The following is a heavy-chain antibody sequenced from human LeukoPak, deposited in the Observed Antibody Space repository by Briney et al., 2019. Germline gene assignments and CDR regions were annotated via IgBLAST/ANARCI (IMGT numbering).Heavy chain of an antibody. Sequence: AGGSLRLSCAASGFTFDDYAMHWVRQAPGKGLEWVSGISWNSGSIGYADSVKGRFTISRDNAKNSLYLQMNSLRAEDTAVYYCARDPPAAITMVRGVIMYFDYWGQGTLVTVSS. CDR3: ARDPPAAITMVRGVIMYFDY. CDR2: ISWNSGSI. J-gene: IGHJ4*02. D-gene: IGHD3-10*01. V-gene: IGHV3-9*01. CDR1: GFTFDDYA.